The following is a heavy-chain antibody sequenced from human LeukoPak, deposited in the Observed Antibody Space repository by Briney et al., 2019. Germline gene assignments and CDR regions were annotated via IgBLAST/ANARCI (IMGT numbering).Heavy chain of an antibody. CDR3: ANVDTAMGTFDY. CDR1: GFTFSSYG. D-gene: IGHD5-18*01. Sequence: GGSLRLSCAASGFTFSSYGMHWVRQAPGKGLEWVAVISYDGSNKYYADSVKGRFTISRDNSKNTLYLQMNSLRAEDTAVYYRANVDTAMGTFDYWGQGTLVTVSS. J-gene: IGHJ4*02. CDR2: ISYDGSNK. V-gene: IGHV3-30*18.